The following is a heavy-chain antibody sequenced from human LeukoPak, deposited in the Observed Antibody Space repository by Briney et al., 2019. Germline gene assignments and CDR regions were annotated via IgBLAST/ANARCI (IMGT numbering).Heavy chain of an antibody. Sequence: PSETLSLTCAVYGGSFSGYYWSWIRQPPGKGLEWIGEINHSGSSNYNPSLKSRVTISVDTSKNQFSLKLSSVTAADTAVYYCARLLFGIAAREADAFDIWGQGTMVTVSS. CDR3: ARLLFGIAAREADAFDI. V-gene: IGHV4-34*01. D-gene: IGHD6-6*01. CDR1: GGSFSGYY. J-gene: IGHJ3*02. CDR2: INHSGSS.